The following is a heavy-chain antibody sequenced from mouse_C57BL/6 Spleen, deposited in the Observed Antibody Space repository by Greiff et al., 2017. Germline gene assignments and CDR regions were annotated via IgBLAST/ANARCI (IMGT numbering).Heavy chain of an antibody. Sequence: QVQLQQSGAELVKPGASVKISCKASGYAFSSYWMNWVKQRPGQGLEWIGYINPSSGYTKYNQKFKDKATLTADKSSSTAYMQLSSLTSEDSAVYYCARSFLTTVVANYFDYWGKGTTLTVSS. D-gene: IGHD1-1*01. CDR1: GYAFSSYW. V-gene: IGHV1S26*01. CDR3: ARSFLTTVVANYFDY. CDR2: INPSSGYT. J-gene: IGHJ2*01.